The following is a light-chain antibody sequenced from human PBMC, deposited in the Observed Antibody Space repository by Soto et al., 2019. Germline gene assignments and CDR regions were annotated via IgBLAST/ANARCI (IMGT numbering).Light chain of an antibody. CDR1: QSVSSN. Sequence: EIVMTQSPATLSLSPGEITTLSCRASQSVSSNLAWYQQKPCQAPRLLIYGASTRATGIPARFSGSGSGTEFPLTISSLQSEDFAVYYCQQYNNWPPWTFGQGTKVEIK. CDR2: GAS. CDR3: QQYNNWPPWT. J-gene: IGKJ1*01. V-gene: IGKV3-15*01.